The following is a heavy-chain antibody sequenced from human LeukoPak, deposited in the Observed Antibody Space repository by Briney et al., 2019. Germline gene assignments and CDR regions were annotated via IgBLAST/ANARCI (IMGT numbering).Heavy chain of an antibody. Sequence: ESGPTLVNPTQTLTLTCTFSGFSLSTSGMCVSWIRQPPGKALEWLARIDWDDDKYYSTSLKTRLTISKDTSKNQVVLTMTNMDPVDTATYYCAQIEIAAAGSTIDYWGQGTLVTVSS. CDR1: GFSLSTSGMC. V-gene: IGHV2-70*11. D-gene: IGHD6-13*01. CDR2: IDWDDDK. J-gene: IGHJ4*02. CDR3: AQIEIAAAGSTIDY.